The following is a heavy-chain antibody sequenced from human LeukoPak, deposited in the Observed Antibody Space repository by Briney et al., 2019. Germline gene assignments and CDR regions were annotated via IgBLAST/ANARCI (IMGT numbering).Heavy chain of an antibody. Sequence: SETLSLTCAVYGGSFRGYYWSWIRQPPGKGLEWIGEINHSGSTNYNPSLKSRVTISVDTSKNQFSLKLSSVTAADTAVYSCARGRYGDYERYFDYWGQGTLVAVSS. CDR2: INHSGST. D-gene: IGHD4-17*01. V-gene: IGHV4-34*01. CDR1: GGSFRGYY. J-gene: IGHJ4*02. CDR3: ARGRYGDYERYFDY.